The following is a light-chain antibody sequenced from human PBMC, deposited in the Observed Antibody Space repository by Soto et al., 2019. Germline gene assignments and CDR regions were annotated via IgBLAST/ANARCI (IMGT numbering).Light chain of an antibody. CDR3: HQSYSPMYT. CDR2: ATS. J-gene: IGKJ2*01. V-gene: IGKV1-39*01. CDR1: QSISTY. Sequence: DIQMTQPPSSLSASVGDRVTITCRASQSISTYLNWYQQKPGKAPKLLIYATSSLQSRVPSRFSGSGSGTDFTLTISSLQPEDFATYYCHQSYSPMYTFGQGTKLAIK.